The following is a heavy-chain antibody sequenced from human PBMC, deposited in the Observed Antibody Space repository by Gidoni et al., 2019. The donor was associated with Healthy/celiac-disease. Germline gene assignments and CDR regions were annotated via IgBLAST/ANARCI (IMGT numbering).Heavy chain of an antibody. V-gene: IGHV4-59*01. J-gene: IGHJ2*01. CDR1: GGSISRDY. Sequence: QVQLQESGSGLVKPSETLSLTCTVPGGSISRDYWSWIRQPPGKGLEWIGYIYYIGSTNYNLSLKSRVTISVDTSKNQFSLKLSSVTAADTAVYYCARDPQWLVHGGGYFDLWGRGTLVTVSS. D-gene: IGHD6-19*01. CDR3: ARDPQWLVHGGGYFDL. CDR2: IYYIGST.